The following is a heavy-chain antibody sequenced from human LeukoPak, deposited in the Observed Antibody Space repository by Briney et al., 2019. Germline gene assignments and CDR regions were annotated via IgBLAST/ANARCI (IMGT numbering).Heavy chain of an antibody. CDR1: GFTFSSYS. J-gene: IGHJ6*03. Sequence: GGSLRLSCAASGFTFSSYSMNWVRQAPGKGLEWVSSISSSSSYIYYADSGKGRFTISRDNAKNSLYLQMNSLSAEDTAVYYCARGSTGDYYYYYYMDVWGKGTTVTVSS. V-gene: IGHV3-21*01. D-gene: IGHD7-27*01. CDR2: ISSSSSYI. CDR3: ARGSTGDYYYYYYMDV.